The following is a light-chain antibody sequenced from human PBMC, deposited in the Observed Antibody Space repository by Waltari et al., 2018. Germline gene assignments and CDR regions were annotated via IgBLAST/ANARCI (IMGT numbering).Light chain of an antibody. Sequence: DIQMTQSPPSVSASVGDSVLITCRASQDISRWLGWYQQKPGKAPKFLIYDASTLQSGGPSRFSGSGSGTDFTLTISSLQPEDFATYYCQQGDRFPLTFGGGTKVEI. CDR3: QQGDRFPLT. V-gene: IGKV1-12*01. CDR2: DAS. J-gene: IGKJ4*01. CDR1: QDISRW.